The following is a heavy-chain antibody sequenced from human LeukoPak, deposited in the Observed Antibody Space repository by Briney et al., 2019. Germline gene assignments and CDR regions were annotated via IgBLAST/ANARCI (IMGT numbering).Heavy chain of an antibody. CDR1: GYSITSGYY. D-gene: IGHD3-22*01. CDR3: ARLERSGSSGSPI. Sequence: SETLSLTCAVSGYSITSGYYWGWIRQPPGKGLEWIGSLYYGESTDYNPSLKSRVTISLDTAKNQFSLRLTSVTAADTVVYYCARLERSGSSGSPIWGQGTMVTVSS. V-gene: IGHV4-38-2*01. CDR2: LYYGEST. J-gene: IGHJ3*02.